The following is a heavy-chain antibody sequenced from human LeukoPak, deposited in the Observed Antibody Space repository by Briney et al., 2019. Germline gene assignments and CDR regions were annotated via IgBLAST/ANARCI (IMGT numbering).Heavy chain of an antibody. CDR3: ARQAWSGYSGYDPRGIFTKIYDY. CDR1: GYSFTSYW. Sequence: GESLKISCKGSGYSFTSYWIGWVRQMPGKGLEWMGIIYPGDSDTRYSPSFQGQVTISADKSISTAYLQWSSLKASDTAMYDCARQAWSGYSGYDPRGIFTKIYDYWGQGTLVTVSS. D-gene: IGHD5-12*01. CDR2: IYPGDSDT. V-gene: IGHV5-51*01. J-gene: IGHJ4*02.